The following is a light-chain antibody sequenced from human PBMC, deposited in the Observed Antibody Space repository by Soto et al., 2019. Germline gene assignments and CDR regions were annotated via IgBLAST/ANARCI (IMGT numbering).Light chain of an antibody. J-gene: IGKJ2*01. CDR3: MQALQTPRYT. CDR1: QSLLHSNGYNY. V-gene: IGKV2-28*01. CDR2: LGS. Sequence: DIVVTQSPLSLPVTPGEPASISCRSSQSLLHSNGYNYLDWYLQKPGQSPQLLIYLGSSRASGVPDRFSGRGSGTDFTLKISRVEAEDVGVYYCMQALQTPRYTFGQGTKLEIK.